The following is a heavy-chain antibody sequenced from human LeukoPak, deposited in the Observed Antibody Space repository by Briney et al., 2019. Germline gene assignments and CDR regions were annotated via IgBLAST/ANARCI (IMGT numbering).Heavy chain of an antibody. V-gene: IGHV3-30*04. CDR1: GFTFSSYV. D-gene: IGHD3-3*01. J-gene: IGHJ4*02. Sequence: PGGSLRLSCAASGFTFSSYVMHWVRQAPGKGLEWVAIISYDGSNEYYADSVKGRFTISRDNSKNTLYLQMNSLRAADTAVYYCARDRDNYDFWSGLTSYYFDYWGQGTLVTVSS. CDR2: ISYDGSNE. CDR3: ARDRDNYDFWSGLTSYYFDY.